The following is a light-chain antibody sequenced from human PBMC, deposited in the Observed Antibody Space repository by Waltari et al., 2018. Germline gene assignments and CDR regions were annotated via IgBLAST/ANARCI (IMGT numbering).Light chain of an antibody. J-gene: IGLJ3*02. V-gene: IGLV2-23*01. CDR2: EGS. CDR3: CSYAGNRWV. CDR1: SSDVGKCNF. Sequence: QSALTQPASVSGSPGQSITISCSGTSSDVGKCNFVSSFHQHPRTAPKPLIYEGSKRPSGVSNRFSCPKSGNTASLTISVLQAEDEADYYCCSYAGNRWVFGGGTKLTVL.